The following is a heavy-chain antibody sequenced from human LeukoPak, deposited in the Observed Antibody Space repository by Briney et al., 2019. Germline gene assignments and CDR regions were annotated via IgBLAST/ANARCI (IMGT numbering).Heavy chain of an antibody. V-gene: IGHV3-23*01. Sequence: PGGSLRLSCAASGFTFSSYAMSWVRQAPGKGLEWVSAISGSGGSTYYADSVKGRFTISRDNAKNSLYLQMNSLRAEDTAVYYCARDLDWNDVHHFDYWGQGTLVTVSS. CDR1: GFTFSSYA. CDR3: ARDLDWNDVHHFDY. D-gene: IGHD1-1*01. J-gene: IGHJ4*02. CDR2: ISGSGGST.